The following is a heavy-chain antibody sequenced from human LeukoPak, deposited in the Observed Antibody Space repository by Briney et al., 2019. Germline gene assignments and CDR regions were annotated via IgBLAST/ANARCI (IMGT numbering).Heavy chain of an antibody. CDR1: GFTFSSYG. CDR3: ARDPTLYYGSGTGMDV. Sequence: GGSLRLSCAASGFTFSSYGMHWVRQAPGKGLEWVAVIWYDGSNKYYADSVKGRFTISRDNSKNTLYLQMNSPRAEDTAVYYCARDPTLYYGSGTGMDVWGKGTTVTVSS. CDR2: IWYDGSNK. J-gene: IGHJ6*04. V-gene: IGHV3-33*01. D-gene: IGHD3-10*01.